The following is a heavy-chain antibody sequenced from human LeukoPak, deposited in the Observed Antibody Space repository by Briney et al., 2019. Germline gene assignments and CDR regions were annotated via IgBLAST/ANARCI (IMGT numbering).Heavy chain of an antibody. CDR3: AKGSYDFWSGYYGIDY. CDR2: ISYDGSNK. CDR1: GFTFSSYG. V-gene: IGHV3-30*18. Sequence: PGGSLRLSCAASGFTFSSYGMHWVRQAPGKGLEWVAVISYDGSNKYYADSVKGRFTISRDNSKNTLYLQMNSLRAEDTAVYYCAKGSYDFWSGYYGIDYWGQGTLVTVSS. J-gene: IGHJ4*02. D-gene: IGHD3-3*01.